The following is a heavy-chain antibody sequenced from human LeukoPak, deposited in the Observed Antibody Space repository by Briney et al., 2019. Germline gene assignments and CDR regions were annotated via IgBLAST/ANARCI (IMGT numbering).Heavy chain of an antibody. CDR3: ARCNDFWSGYYDY. CDR1: GLTFSSYA. Sequence: GGSLRLSCAASGLTFSSYAMSWVRQAPGKGLEWVSAISGSGGSTFYADSVKGRFTISRDNSKNTLYLQMNSLRAEDTAVYYCARCNDFWSGYYDYWGQGTLVTVSS. CDR2: ISGSGGST. D-gene: IGHD3-3*01. J-gene: IGHJ4*02. V-gene: IGHV3-23*01.